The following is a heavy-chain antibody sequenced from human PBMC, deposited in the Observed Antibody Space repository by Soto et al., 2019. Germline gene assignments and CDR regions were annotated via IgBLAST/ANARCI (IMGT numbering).Heavy chain of an antibody. V-gene: IGHV1-8*01. CDR2: MNPNSGNT. J-gene: IGHJ3*02. D-gene: IGHD2-15*01. CDR1: GYTFTSYD. Sequence: QVQLVQSGAEVKKPGASVKVSCKASGYTFTSYDINWVRQATGQGLEWMGWMNPNSGNTGYAQKFQGRVTMKRNTSISTAYMEMSSLRSEDTAVYYCARVFGVVVAATPAVDIWGQGTMVTVSS. CDR3: ARVFGVVVAATPAVDI.